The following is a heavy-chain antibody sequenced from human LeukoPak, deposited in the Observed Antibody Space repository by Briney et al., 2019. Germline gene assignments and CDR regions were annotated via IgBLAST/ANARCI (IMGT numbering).Heavy chain of an antibody. CDR2: IYYSGST. D-gene: IGHD3-22*01. CDR3: ARKFYYDSTYVGFDP. J-gene: IGHJ5*02. Sequence: SETLSLTCTVSGGSISSYYWSWIRQPPGKGLEWIGYIYYSGSTNYNPSLKSRVTILVDTSKNQFSLKLSSVTAADRAVYYCARKFYYDSTYVGFDPWGQGTLVTVSS. CDR1: GGSISSYY. V-gene: IGHV4-59*12.